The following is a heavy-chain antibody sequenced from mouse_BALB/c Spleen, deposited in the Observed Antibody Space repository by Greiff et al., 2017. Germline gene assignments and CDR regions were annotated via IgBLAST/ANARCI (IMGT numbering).Heavy chain of an antibody. V-gene: IGHV1-69*02. Sequence: QVQLKQPGAELVRPGASVKLSCKASGYTFTSYWINWVKQRPGQGLEWIGNIYPSDSYTNYNQKFKDKATLTVDKSSSTAYMQLSSPTSEDSAVYYCTRYDGNRGYYYAMDDWGQGTSVTVSS. J-gene: IGHJ4*01. CDR2: IYPSDSYT. CDR3: TRYDGNRGYYYAMDD. CDR1: GYTFTSYW. D-gene: IGHD2-14*01.